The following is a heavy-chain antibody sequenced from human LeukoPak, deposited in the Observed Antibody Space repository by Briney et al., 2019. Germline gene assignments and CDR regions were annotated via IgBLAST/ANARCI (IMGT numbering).Heavy chain of an antibody. D-gene: IGHD3-22*01. CDR3: ARDHHRRLYDSQARNTFDI. CDR2: ISSSSSTI. CDR1: GFTFSSYA. J-gene: IGHJ3*02. Sequence: PGGSLRLSCAASGFTFSSYAMHWVRQAPGKGLEWVSYISSSSSTIYYADSVKGRFALSRDNAKNSLYLQMNSLRAEDTAVYYCARDHHRRLYDSQARNTFDIWGQGTMVTVSS. V-gene: IGHV3-48*01.